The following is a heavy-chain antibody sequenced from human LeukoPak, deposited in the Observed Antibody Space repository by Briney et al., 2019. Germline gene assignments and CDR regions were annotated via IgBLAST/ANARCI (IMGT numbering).Heavy chain of an antibody. Sequence: TSETLSLTCTVSGGSISSYYWSWIRQPPGKGLEWIGYIYYSGSTNYNPSLKSRVTISVDTSKNQFSLKLSSVTAADTAVYYCARAVWELNFDYWGQGTLVTVSS. D-gene: IGHD1-26*01. CDR2: IYYSGST. J-gene: IGHJ4*02. CDR1: GGSISSYY. CDR3: ARAVWELNFDY. V-gene: IGHV4-59*01.